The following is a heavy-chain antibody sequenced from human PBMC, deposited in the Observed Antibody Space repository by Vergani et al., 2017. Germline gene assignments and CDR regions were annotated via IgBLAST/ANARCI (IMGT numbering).Heavy chain of an antibody. CDR3: AKVRDYSGDWFDP. V-gene: IGHV3-23*03. CDR1: GFTFSSYA. D-gene: IGHD4-11*01. CDR2: IYSGGST. Sequence: EVQLLESGGGLVQPGGSLRLSCAASGFTFSSYAMSWVRQAPGKGLEWVSVIYSGGSTYYADSVKGRFTISRDNSKNTLYLQMNSLRAEDTALYYCAKVRDYSGDWFDPWGQGTLVTVSS. J-gene: IGHJ5*02.